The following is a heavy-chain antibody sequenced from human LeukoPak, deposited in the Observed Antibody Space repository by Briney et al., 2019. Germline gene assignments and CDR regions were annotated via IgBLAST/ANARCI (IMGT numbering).Heavy chain of an antibody. J-gene: IGHJ6*02. D-gene: IGHD3-10*01. Sequence: PSETLSLTCTVSGGSISSYYWSWIRQPPGKGLEWIGYIYYSGSTNYNPSLKSRVTISVDTSKNQFSLKLSSVTAADTAVYYCARLRDYYGMDVSGQGTTVTVSS. CDR1: GGSISSYY. CDR3: ARLRDYYGMDV. V-gene: IGHV4-59*08. CDR2: IYYSGST.